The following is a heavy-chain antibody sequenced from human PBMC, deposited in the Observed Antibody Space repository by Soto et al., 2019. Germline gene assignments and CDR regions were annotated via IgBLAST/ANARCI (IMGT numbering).Heavy chain of an antibody. J-gene: IGHJ3*02. Sequence: SETLSLTCNDSGASVSHAFWSWIRQPPGKGLEWIGFMYFGGSFNYNPSLTSRATISVETSKNQFSMKLTSVTASDTAVYYCARRYGDAFDIWGQGTMVT. CDR3: ARRYGDAFDI. V-gene: IGHV4-59*08. CDR2: MYFGGSF. CDR1: GASVSHAF. D-gene: IGHD4-17*01.